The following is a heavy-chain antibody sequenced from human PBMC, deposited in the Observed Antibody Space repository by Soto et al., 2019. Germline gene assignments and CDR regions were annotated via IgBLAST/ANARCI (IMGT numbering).Heavy chain of an antibody. J-gene: IGHJ5*02. Sequence: PSETLSLTCTVSGGSISSYYWSWIRQPPGKGLEWIGYIYYSGSTNYNPSLKSRVTISVDTSKNQFSLKLSSVTAADTAVYYCARVNYDFWSGYENWFDPWGQGTLVTVSS. CDR2: IYYSGST. V-gene: IGHV4-59*01. CDR3: ARVNYDFWSGYENWFDP. D-gene: IGHD3-3*01. CDR1: GGSISSYY.